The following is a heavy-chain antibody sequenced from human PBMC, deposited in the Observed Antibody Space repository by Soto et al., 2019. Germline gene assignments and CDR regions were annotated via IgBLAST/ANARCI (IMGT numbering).Heavy chain of an antibody. CDR3: AKVSNHHSWNDGLDS. CDR1: EFNFDDYS. V-gene: IGHV3-43*01. J-gene: IGHJ4*02. D-gene: IGHD1-20*01. CDR2: INWDGSNT. Sequence: GWSLRLSCADAEFNFDDYSMHWVRQAPGKGLEWVSLINWDGSNTYYADSVKGRFTISRDNRRNSVYLEMNSLRTEETALYLCAKVSNHHSWNDGLDSWGKGTLATGSS.